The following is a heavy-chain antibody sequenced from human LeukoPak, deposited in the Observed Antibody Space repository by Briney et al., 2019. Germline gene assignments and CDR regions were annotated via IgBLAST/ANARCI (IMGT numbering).Heavy chain of an antibody. J-gene: IGHJ4*02. Sequence: SETLSLTCTVSGGSISSYYWSWIWQPPGKGLEWIGSIYYSGSSYYNPSLKSRVTISVHTSKNQFSLKLSSVTAADTAVYYCARHVDTATDYFDYWGQGTLVTVSS. CDR2: IYYSGSS. CDR3: ARHVDTATDYFDY. D-gene: IGHD5-18*01. CDR1: GGSISSYY. V-gene: IGHV4-59*05.